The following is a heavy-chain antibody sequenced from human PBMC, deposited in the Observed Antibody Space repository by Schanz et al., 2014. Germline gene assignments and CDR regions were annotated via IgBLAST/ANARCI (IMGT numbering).Heavy chain of an antibody. CDR1: GGTFSTYT. D-gene: IGHD6-13*01. CDR3: ARSGSSNWYCFDY. J-gene: IGHJ4*02. V-gene: IGHV1-46*01. CDR2: INPSGGST. Sequence: QVQLVQSGAEVKKPGSSVKVSCKASGGTFSTYTISWVRQAPGQGLEWMGIINPSGGSTTYAQKFQGRVTMTRDTSTSTVYMEMSSLGSEDTAVYYCARSGSSNWYCFDYWGQGTLVTVSS.